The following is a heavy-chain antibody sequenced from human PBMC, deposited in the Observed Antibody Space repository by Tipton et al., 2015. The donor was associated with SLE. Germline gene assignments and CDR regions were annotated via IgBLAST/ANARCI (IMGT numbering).Heavy chain of an antibody. J-gene: IGHJ4*02. CDR2: IDTSGST. V-gene: IGHV4-61*02. CDR1: GDSISSGTYY. CDR3: VRDSSLWSTDY. Sequence: TLSLTCTVSGDSISSGTYYWSWIRQPAGRQLEWIGRIDTSGSTNYSPSLKSRVTLSIDTSKNQFSLILSSVTAADTAVYYCVRDSSLWSTDYWGQGTLVTVSS. D-gene: IGHD2-2*01.